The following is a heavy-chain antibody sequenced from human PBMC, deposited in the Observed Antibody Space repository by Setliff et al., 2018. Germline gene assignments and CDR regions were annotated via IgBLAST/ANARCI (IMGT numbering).Heavy chain of an antibody. CDR2: VYYNGNT. Sequence: SETLSLTCTVSGGSINDTTHYWGWLRQPPGKGLEYIGGVYYNGNTYYNPSPRSRVTISVDTSRNQVSLRLNSVTAADTAVYYCAMILSGYSSSWGAFDIWGQGTMVTVSS. J-gene: IGHJ3*02. CDR3: AMILSGYSSSWGAFDI. CDR1: GGSINDTTHY. V-gene: IGHV4-39*01. D-gene: IGHD6-13*01.